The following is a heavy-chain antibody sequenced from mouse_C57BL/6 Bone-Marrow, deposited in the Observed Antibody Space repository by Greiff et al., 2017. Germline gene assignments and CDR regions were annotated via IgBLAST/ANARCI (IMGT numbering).Heavy chain of an antibody. CDR3: ARQWYFDV. J-gene: IGHJ1*03. V-gene: IGHV7-3*01. Sequence: EVQRVESGGGLVQPGGSLSLSCAASGFTFTDYYMSWVRQPPGKALEWLGFIRNKANGYTTEYSASVKGRFTISRDNSQSILYLQMNALRAEDSATYYCARQWYFDVWGTGTTVTVSS. CDR1: GFTFTDYY. CDR2: IRNKANGYTT.